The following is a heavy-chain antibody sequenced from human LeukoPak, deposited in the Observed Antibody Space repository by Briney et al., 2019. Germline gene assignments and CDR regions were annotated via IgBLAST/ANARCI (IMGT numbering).Heavy chain of an antibody. CDR2: IPASGGTT. Sequence: GGSLRLSCAASGFTFSSNVMIWVRQAPGKGLEWVSSIPASGGTTYYADSVKGRFTISRDNSKNTLYLQMNSLRAEDTAVYYCAKELMTAAAGTVGFDIWGQGTMVTVSS. CDR3: AKELMTAAAGTVGFDI. J-gene: IGHJ3*02. D-gene: IGHD6-13*01. CDR1: GFTFSSNV. V-gene: IGHV3-23*01.